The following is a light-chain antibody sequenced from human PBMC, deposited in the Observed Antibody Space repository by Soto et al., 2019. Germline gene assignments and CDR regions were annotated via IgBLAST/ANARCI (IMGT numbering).Light chain of an antibody. CDR3: CSYATSRTYV. CDR1: SNDVGSYNL. V-gene: IGLV2-23*01. Sequence: QSALTQPASVSGSPGQSITISCTGTSNDVGSYNLVSWYQQHPGKAPKLLIYEDNKRPSGVSNRFSGSKSGNTASLTISSLQSEDEADYHCCSYATSRTYVFGTGTQLTVL. CDR2: EDN. J-gene: IGLJ1*01.